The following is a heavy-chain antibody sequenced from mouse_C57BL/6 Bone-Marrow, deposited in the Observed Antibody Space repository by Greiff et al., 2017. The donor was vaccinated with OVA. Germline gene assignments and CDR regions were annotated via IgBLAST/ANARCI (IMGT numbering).Heavy chain of an antibody. Sequence: QVQLQQPGAELVRPGSSVKLSCKASGYTFTSYWMHWVTQRPIQGLEWIGNIDPSDSEAHSNQKFTDKATLTVDKSSSTGYMQRSSLSSEDSAVYCCARDGYPAWFAYWGQGTLVTGSA. CDR3: ARDGYPAWFAY. J-gene: IGHJ3*01. D-gene: IGHD2-3*01. CDR2: IDPSDSEA. V-gene: IGHV1-52*01. CDR1: GYTFTSYW.